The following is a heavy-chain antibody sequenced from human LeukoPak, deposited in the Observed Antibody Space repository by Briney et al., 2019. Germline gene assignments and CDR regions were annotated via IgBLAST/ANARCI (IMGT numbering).Heavy chain of an antibody. CDR3: ATPSLGYCSSTSCYGVY. CDR2: INPNSGGT. V-gene: IGHV1-2*02. Sequence: PLASVKVSCKASGYTFTGYYMHWVRQAPGQGLEWMGWINPNSGGTNYAQKFQGRVTMTRDTSISTAYMELGRLRSDDTAVYYCATPSLGYCSSTSCYGVYWGQGTLVTVSS. J-gene: IGHJ4*02. D-gene: IGHD2-2*01. CDR1: GYTFTGYY.